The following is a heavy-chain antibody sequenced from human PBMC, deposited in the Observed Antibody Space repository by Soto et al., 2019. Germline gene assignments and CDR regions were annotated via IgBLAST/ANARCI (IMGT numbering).Heavy chain of an antibody. CDR3: AKEYILTPTAYS. V-gene: IGHV3-23*01. CDR1: GFTFRDYA. CDR2: ISGSGGST. D-gene: IGHD3-9*01. Sequence: GGSLRLSCAASGFTFRDYAMSWVRQAPGKGLEWVSAISGSGGSTYYADSVKGRFTISRDNSKNTLYLQMNSLRAEDTAVYYCAKEYILTPTAYSWGQGTLVTVSS. J-gene: IGHJ4*02.